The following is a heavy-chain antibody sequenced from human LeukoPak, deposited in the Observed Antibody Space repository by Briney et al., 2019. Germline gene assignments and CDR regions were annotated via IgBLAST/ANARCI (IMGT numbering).Heavy chain of an antibody. D-gene: IGHD6-19*01. Sequence: GEALRISCKGSGYRYSDYWIGWGRQMPGKGLEWLGIIYGGDSETRYSPSLQGQVTISADKSINTAYLQWSSLKASDTAMYYCARTTTYSGGWYGAYWGQGTLVTVSS. CDR2: IYGGDSET. V-gene: IGHV5-51*01. CDR3: ARTTTYSGGWYGAY. J-gene: IGHJ4*02. CDR1: GYRYSDYW.